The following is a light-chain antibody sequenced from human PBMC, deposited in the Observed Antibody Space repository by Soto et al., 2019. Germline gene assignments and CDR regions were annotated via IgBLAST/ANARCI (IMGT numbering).Light chain of an antibody. J-gene: IGLJ1*01. Sequence: LAQPGSGSGSPGHSITIFCVGTSGDIGDYNYVSWYQQHPGKVPKVIIYDVSNRPSGVSYRFSGTKSGNTASLTVSGLQAEDEADYYCCSYTRSGTLIFGTGTKVTVL. V-gene: IGLV2-14*01. CDR3: CSYTRSGTLI. CDR1: SGDIGDYNY. CDR2: DVS.